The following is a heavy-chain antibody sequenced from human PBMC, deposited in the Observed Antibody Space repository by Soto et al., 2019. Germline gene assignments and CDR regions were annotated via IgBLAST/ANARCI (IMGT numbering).Heavy chain of an antibody. V-gene: IGHV3-30*18. CDR3: AKVIRADSTSSNFYYYSGLDV. Sequence: QVPLVESGGGVVQPGRSLRLSCAASGFTFRTYGMHWVRQAPGKGLEWLAVISNNGINKYYADSVKGRFTISRDNSRDTLFLQMNSLRGEDTAIYYCAKVIRADSTSSNFYYYSGLDVWGQGTTVTVSS. J-gene: IGHJ6*02. CDR2: ISNNGINK. CDR1: GFTFRTYG. D-gene: IGHD6-6*01.